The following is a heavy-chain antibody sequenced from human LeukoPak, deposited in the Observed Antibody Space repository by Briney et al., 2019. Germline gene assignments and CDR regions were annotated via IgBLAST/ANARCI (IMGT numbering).Heavy chain of an antibody. CDR3: ARVRYYDSSGYYDAMVDAFDI. Sequence: GGSLRLSCAASGFTFSSYSMNWVRQAPGKGLEWVSSISSSRSYIYYADSVKGRFTISRDNAKNSLYLQMNSLRAEDTAVYYCARVRYYDSSGYYDAMVDAFDIWGQGTMVTVSS. V-gene: IGHV3-21*01. D-gene: IGHD3-22*01. CDR1: GFTFSSYS. J-gene: IGHJ3*02. CDR2: ISSSRSYI.